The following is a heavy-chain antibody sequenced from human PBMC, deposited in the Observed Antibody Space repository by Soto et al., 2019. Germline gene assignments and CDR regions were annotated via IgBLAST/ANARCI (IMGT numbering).Heavy chain of an antibody. D-gene: IGHD1-20*01. CDR2: IIPLLDIT. V-gene: IGHV1-69*01. Sequence: QAQLMQSGAEVKKPGSSVKVSCRASGGTFSGYAINWVRQAPGQGLEWMGGIIPLLDITDYGQKFQGRITIAADESTGTAYMDLRGLRSEDTAVYYCARDPRSITGTTSSEDFQHWGQGTPVSVSS. CDR1: GGTFSGYA. J-gene: IGHJ1*01. CDR3: ARDPRSITGTTSSEDFQH.